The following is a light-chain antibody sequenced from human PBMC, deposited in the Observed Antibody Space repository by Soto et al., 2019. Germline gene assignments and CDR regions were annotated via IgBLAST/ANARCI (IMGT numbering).Light chain of an antibody. CDR1: RRVDRN. V-gene: IGKV3D-15*01. J-gene: IGKJ4*01. CDR3: QQYNDWPLT. Sequence: EIVMTQSPATLSWSPGDGATLSCRASRRVDRNLACNQKKPGQTPRPLIYVASTRPTGIPARFSGSGSGTEFTLTIISLQSEDSAVYYCQQYNDWPLTFGGGTKVEIK. CDR2: VAS.